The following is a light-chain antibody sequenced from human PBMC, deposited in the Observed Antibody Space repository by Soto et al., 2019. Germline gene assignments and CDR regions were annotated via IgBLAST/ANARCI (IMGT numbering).Light chain of an antibody. V-gene: IGLV1-44*01. CDR1: SSNIGSNT. CDR3: AAWDDNLNWV. J-gene: IGLJ3*02. CDR2: SNN. Sequence: QLVLTQPPSASGTPGQRVTISCSGSSSNIGSNTVNWYQQLPGTAPKLLIYSNNQRPSGVPDRFSGSKSGTSASLAISGLQSEDEADYYCAAWDDNLNWVFGGGTKLTVL.